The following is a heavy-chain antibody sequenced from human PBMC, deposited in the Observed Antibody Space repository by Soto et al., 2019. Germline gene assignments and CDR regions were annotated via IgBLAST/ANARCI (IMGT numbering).Heavy chain of an antibody. V-gene: IGHV4-31*03. D-gene: IGHD5-18*01. J-gene: IGHJ4*02. Sequence: QVQLQESGPGLVKPSQTLSLTCTVSGGSISSGGYYWSWIRQHPGKGLEWIGYIYYSGSTYYNPSLKSRVTISVDTSKNQFSLKLSSVTAAGTAVYYCARAGGEAAMVPAVFDYWGQGTLVTVSS. CDR1: GGSISSGGYY. CDR3: ARAGGEAAMVPAVFDY. CDR2: IYYSGST.